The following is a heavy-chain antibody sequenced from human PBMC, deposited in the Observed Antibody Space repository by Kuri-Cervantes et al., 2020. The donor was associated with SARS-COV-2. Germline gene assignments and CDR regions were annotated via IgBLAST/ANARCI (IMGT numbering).Heavy chain of an antibody. V-gene: IGHV4-38-2*01. J-gene: IGHJ4*02. CDR1: GYSISSDYY. CDR3: ARDPTGLQYFFDY. CDR2: IYHSGST. D-gene: IGHD4-11*01. Sequence: GSLRLSCAVSGYSISSDYYWGGIRQPPGKGVEWIGSIYHSGSTYYNPSLKSRVTISVDTSKNQFSLKLSSVTAADTAVYYCARDPTGLQYFFDYWGQGTLVTVSS.